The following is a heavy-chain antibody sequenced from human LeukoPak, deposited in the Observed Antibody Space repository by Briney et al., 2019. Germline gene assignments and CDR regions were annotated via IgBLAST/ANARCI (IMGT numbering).Heavy chain of an antibody. CDR3: AKRGVVIRVILVGFHKEAYYFDS. CDR1: GFTFSSYG. V-gene: IGHV3-33*06. CDR2: IWYDGSNK. Sequence: PGRSLRLSCAASGFTFSSYGMHWVRQAPGKGLEWVAVIWYDGSNKYYADSVKGRFTISRDNSKNTLYLQMNSLRAEDTAVYFCAKRGVVIRVILVGFHKEAYYFDSWGQGVLVTVSS. J-gene: IGHJ4*02. D-gene: IGHD3-22*01.